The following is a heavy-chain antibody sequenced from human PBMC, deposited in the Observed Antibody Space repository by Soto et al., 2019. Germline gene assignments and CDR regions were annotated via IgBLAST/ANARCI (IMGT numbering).Heavy chain of an antibody. CDR2: IYHSGST. Sequence: SETLSLTCAVSGGSISSGGYSWSWIRQPPGKGLEWIGYIYHSGSTYYNPSLKSRVTISVDRSKNQFSLKLSSVTAADTAVYYCARPIVGANDAFDIWGQGTMVTVSS. J-gene: IGHJ3*02. CDR3: ARPIVGANDAFDI. CDR1: GGSISSGGYS. V-gene: IGHV4-30-2*01. D-gene: IGHD1-26*01.